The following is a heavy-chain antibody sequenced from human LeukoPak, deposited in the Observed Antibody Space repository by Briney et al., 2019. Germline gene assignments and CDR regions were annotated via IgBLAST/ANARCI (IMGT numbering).Heavy chain of an antibody. D-gene: IGHD5/OR15-5a*01. CDR2: IHYSGSA. J-gene: IGHJ3*01. CDR1: GGSIRSDEFF. V-gene: IGHV4-39*07. CDR3: ARDPVYEEDSFDV. Sequence: SETLSLTCTVSGGSIRSDEFFWGWIRQPPGKGLEWIGNIHYSGSAYYNPSLRSRVTISVDTSKNRFSLNVTSVTAADTAVYFCARDPVYEEDSFDVWGQGTMVTVSS.